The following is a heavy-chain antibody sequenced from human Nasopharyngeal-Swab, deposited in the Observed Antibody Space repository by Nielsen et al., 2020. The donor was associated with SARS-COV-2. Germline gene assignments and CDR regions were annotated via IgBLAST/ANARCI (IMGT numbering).Heavy chain of an antibody. Sequence: WVRQAPGQGLEWMGWIDTNTGNPTYAQGFTGRFVFSLDTSVSTAYLQISSLKAEDTAVYYCARSRVAPWFDPWGQGTLVTVSS. V-gene: IGHV7-4-1*02. CDR2: IDTNTGNP. CDR3: ARSRVAPWFDP. D-gene: IGHD2-15*01. J-gene: IGHJ5*02.